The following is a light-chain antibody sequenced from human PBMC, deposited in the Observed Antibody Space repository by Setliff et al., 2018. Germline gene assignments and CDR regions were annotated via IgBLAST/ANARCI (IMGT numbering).Light chain of an antibody. CDR3: AIWDDSLNGQVV. CDR1: SSDVGGYNY. Sequence: QSALAQPAAVSGSPGQSIAISCAGTSSDVGGYNYVSWYQQHPGKAPKLMIYEVTKRPSGVSDRFSGSKSGNTASLTISGLQAEDEADYYCAIWDDSLNGQVVFGGGTQLTVL. J-gene: IGLJ3*02. CDR2: EVT. V-gene: IGLV2-14*03.